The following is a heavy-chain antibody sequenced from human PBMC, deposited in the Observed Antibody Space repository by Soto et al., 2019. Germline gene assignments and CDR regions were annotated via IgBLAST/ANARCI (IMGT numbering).Heavy chain of an antibody. CDR3: AHRGQWPRAGGYDY. J-gene: IGHJ4*02. D-gene: IGHD6-19*01. CDR2: IYWDDDK. CDR1: GFSLSTSGVG. Sequence: QITLKESGPPLVKPTQTLTLTCTFSGFSLSTSGVGVGWIRQPPGKALEWLALIYWDDDKRYGPSPKSRLTNTKDNAKTQLVPTMTNMDPVDTATYYCAHRGQWPRAGGYDYWGQGTLVTVSS. V-gene: IGHV2-5*05.